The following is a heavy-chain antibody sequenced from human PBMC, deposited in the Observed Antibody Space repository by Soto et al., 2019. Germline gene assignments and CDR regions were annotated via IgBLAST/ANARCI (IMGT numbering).Heavy chain of an antibody. J-gene: IGHJ5*02. V-gene: IGHV4-30-2*01. D-gene: IGHD3-10*01. CDR2: IYHSGST. Sequence: QLQLQESGSGLVKPSQTLSLTCADSGGSISSCGDSWSWIRQQPGKGLEWIGYIYHSGSTYCNTSLKIRVTISIDRSKNQFSLKLSSVTAADTAVYYCARVPGPWGQGTLVTVSS. CDR3: ARVPGP. CDR1: GGSISSCGDS.